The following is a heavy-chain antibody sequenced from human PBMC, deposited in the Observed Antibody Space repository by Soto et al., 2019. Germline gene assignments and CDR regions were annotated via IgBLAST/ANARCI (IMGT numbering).Heavy chain of an antibody. J-gene: IGHJ4*02. CDR2: ISSSGSTI. CDR3: ARGANYDYIWGSYRSFDY. Sequence: GGSLRLSCAASGFTFSDYYMSWIRQAPGKGLEWVSYISSSGSTIYYADSVKGRFTISRDNAKNSLYLQMNSLRAEDTAVYYCARGANYDYIWGSYRSFDYWGQGTLVTVSS. CDR1: GFTFSDYY. D-gene: IGHD3-16*02. V-gene: IGHV3-11*01.